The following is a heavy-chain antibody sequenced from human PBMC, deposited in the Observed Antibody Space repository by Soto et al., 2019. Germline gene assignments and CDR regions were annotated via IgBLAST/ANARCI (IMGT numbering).Heavy chain of an antibody. Sequence: GESLKISCKGSGYNFPSHWIAWVRQMPGKGLEWMGTIYPSDSDTTYSPSFHGLVSISADKSNSTAYLQWSSLKTSDSAIYYCARRSRSGYDWVGYNWFDPWGQGTLVTVSS. J-gene: IGHJ5*02. CDR1: GYNFPSHW. D-gene: IGHD5-12*01. CDR2: IYPSDSDT. V-gene: IGHV5-51*01. CDR3: ARRSRSGYDWVGYNWFDP.